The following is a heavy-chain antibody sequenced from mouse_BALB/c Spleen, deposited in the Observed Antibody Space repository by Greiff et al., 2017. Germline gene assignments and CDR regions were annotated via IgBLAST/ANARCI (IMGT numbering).Heavy chain of an antibody. Sequence: VQLQESGPELVKPGASVRISCKASGYTFTSYYIHWVKQRPGQGLEWIGWIYPGNVNTKYNEKFKGKATLTADKSSSTAYMQLSSLTSEDSAVYFCARRRNWDEGWFAYWGQGTLVTVSA. CDR2: IYPGNVNT. V-gene: IGHV1S56*01. CDR1: GYTFTSYY. D-gene: IGHD4-1*01. J-gene: IGHJ3*01. CDR3: ARRRNWDEGWFAY.